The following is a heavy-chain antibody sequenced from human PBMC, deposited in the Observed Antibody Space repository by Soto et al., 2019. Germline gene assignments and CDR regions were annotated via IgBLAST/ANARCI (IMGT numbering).Heavy chain of an antibody. V-gene: IGHV1-18*01. CDR1: GCSFTRHD. J-gene: IGHJ6*02. Sequence: ASVKVSCKASGCSFTRHDITWVRQAPGQGLEWMGWISTSICDTDIARRFQGHVAMTIDTPARTVYLELTRLRSADSDVYYCVRNNHGAGNYYYAMDVWGQGTTVTVSS. CDR2: ISTSICDT. CDR3: VRNNHGAGNYYYAMDV. D-gene: IGHD3-10*01.